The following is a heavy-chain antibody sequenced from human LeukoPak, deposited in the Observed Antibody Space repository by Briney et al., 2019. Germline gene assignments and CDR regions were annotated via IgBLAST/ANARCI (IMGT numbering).Heavy chain of an antibody. Sequence: GGSLRLSCVDSGFTFSSYSMNWVRQAPGKGMGWDSSISSSSSYTNYADSVRGRFTISRENAKNSLYLQMNSLRAEDTAVYYCARDLGVVRGVFTLDYWGQGTLVTVSS. J-gene: IGHJ4*02. CDR1: GFTFSSYS. V-gene: IGHV3-21*01. CDR2: ISSSSSYT. D-gene: IGHD3-10*01. CDR3: ARDLGVVRGVFTLDY.